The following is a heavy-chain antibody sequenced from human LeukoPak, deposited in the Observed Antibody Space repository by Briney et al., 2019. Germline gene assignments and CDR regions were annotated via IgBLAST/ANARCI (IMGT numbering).Heavy chain of an antibody. CDR2: INPNSGGT. Sequence: GASVKVSCKASGYTFTGYYMHWVRQAPGQGLEWMGWINPNSGGTNYAQKFQGRVTMTRDTSISTAYMELSRLRSDDTAVYYCAGDQGGGWGSDPSDYWGQGTLITVSS. J-gene: IGHJ4*02. V-gene: IGHV1-2*02. CDR3: AGDQGGGWGSDPSDY. D-gene: IGHD6-19*01. CDR1: GYTFTGYY.